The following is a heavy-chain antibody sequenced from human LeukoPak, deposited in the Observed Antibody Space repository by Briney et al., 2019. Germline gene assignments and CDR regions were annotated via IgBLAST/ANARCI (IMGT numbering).Heavy chain of an antibody. CDR3: AKDGGNYYDSGGSYLMRSYMDV. Sequence: GGSLRLSCAASGFTFSSYEMNWVRQAPGKGLEWVSYISSSGSTIYYADSVKGRFTISRDNAKNTLYLQMNSLRVEDTAVYYCAKDGGNYYDSGGSYLMRSYMDVWGKGTTVTVSS. V-gene: IGHV3-48*03. CDR1: GFTFSSYE. D-gene: IGHD3-22*01. CDR2: ISSSGSTI. J-gene: IGHJ6*03.